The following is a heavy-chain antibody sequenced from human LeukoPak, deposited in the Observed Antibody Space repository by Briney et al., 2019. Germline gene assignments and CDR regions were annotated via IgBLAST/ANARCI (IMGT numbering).Heavy chain of an antibody. Sequence: SETLSLTCTVSGGSISGYYWAWIRQPPGKGLEWIGSIFYSGTTFYNPSLKSRVTIFVDTSKNQFSLKLNSVTAADTAVYYCARRDIVTTINTWGQGTLVTVSS. D-gene: IGHD5-12*01. CDR3: ARRDIVTTINT. J-gene: IGHJ4*02. V-gene: IGHV4-39*01. CDR2: IFYSGTT. CDR1: GGSISGYY.